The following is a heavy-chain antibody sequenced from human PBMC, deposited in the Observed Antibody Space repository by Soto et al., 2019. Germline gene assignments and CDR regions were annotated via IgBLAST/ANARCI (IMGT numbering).Heavy chain of an antibody. CDR1: GGTFSSYA. CDR3: ARACSGGSCYLPRGNYYYYGMDV. J-gene: IGHJ6*02. D-gene: IGHD2-15*01. CDR2: IIPIIGTA. V-gene: IGHV1-69*13. Sequence: SVKISCKASGGTFSSYAISWVRQAPGQGLEWMGAIIPIIGTANYAEKFQGRVTITADESTSTAYMELSSLRSEDTAVYYCARACSGGSCYLPRGNYYYYGMDVWGQGTTVTVSS.